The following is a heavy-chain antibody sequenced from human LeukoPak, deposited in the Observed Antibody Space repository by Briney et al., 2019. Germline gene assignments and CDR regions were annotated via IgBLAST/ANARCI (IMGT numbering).Heavy chain of an antibody. D-gene: IGHD1-7*01. Sequence: ASVKVPCKASGYPFTGYYIHWVRLAPGQGFQWMGWMNPNTGGSKYAQKFQGRVTMTRDKSINTAYMELTSLQSEDAAVYFCARGGPDWNYDWYFDVWGRGTLLTVST. V-gene: IGHV1-2*02. CDR3: ARGGPDWNYDWYFDV. J-gene: IGHJ2*01. CDR2: MNPNTGGS. CDR1: GYPFTGYY.